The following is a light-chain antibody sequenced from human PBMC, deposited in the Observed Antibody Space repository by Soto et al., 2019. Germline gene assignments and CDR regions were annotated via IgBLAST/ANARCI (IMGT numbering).Light chain of an antibody. CDR1: SSDVGGYNY. Sequence: QSVLAQPRSVSGSPGQSVTISCTGTSSDVGGYNYVSWYQQHPGRAPKVMIYDVSKRPSGVPDRFSGSKSGNTASLTISGLQAEDEADYYCCSYAGSYPYVFGTGTKLTVX. V-gene: IGLV2-11*01. J-gene: IGLJ1*01. CDR2: DVS. CDR3: CSYAGSYPYV.